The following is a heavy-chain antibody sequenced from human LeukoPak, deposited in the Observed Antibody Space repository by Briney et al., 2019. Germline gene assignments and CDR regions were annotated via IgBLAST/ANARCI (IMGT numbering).Heavy chain of an antibody. CDR1: GGSISSYY. CDR2: IYSSGST. J-gene: IGHJ6*02. V-gene: IGHV4-59*12. CDR3: ARVDYPYYYGMDV. Sequence: SETLSLTCTVSGGSISSYYWSWIRQPPGKGLEWIGYIYSSGSTNYNPSLKSRVTISVDTSKNQFSLKLSSVTAADTAVYYCARVDYPYYYGMDVWGQGTTVTVSS.